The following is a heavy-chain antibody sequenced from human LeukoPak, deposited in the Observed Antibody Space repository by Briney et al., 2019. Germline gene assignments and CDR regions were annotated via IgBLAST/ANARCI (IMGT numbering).Heavy chain of an antibody. CDR1: GGSISSGDYY. CDR2: SYYSGST. Sequence: SQTLSLTCTVSGGSISSGDYYWSWIRQPPGKGLEWIGYSYYSGSTYYNPSLKSRVTISVDTSKNQFSLKLSSVTAADTAVYYCARGRRYCSGGSCYSIDYWGQGTLVTVSS. J-gene: IGHJ4*02. CDR3: ARGRRYCSGGSCYSIDY. V-gene: IGHV4-30-4*08. D-gene: IGHD2-15*01.